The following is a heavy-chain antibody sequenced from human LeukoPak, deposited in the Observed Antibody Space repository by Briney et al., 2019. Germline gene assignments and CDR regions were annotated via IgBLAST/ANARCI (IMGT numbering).Heavy chain of an antibody. CDR2: ISSSSSII. V-gene: IGHV3-48*01. CDR3: ARGYYDSSGYLAGFDY. Sequence: GGSLRLSCAASGFTFSSYSMNWVRQAPGKGLEWVSYISSSSSIIYYADSVKGRFTISRDNARNSLYLQMNSLRAEDTAVYYCARGYYDSSGYLAGFDYWGQGTLVTVSS. J-gene: IGHJ4*02. D-gene: IGHD3-22*01. CDR1: GFTFSSYS.